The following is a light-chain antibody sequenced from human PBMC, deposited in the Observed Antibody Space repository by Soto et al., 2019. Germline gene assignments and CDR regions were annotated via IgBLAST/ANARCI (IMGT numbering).Light chain of an antibody. CDR2: GAS. V-gene: IGKV3-20*01. CDR1: QSVSSSY. CDR3: QQYGSSPPLFT. J-gene: IGKJ3*01. Sequence: EIVLTQSPGTLSLSPGERATLYCRATQSVSSSYLAWYQQKPGQAPRLLIYGASSRATGIPDRFSGSGSGTDFTLTISRLEPEDFAVYYCQQYGSSPPLFTFGPGTKVDIK.